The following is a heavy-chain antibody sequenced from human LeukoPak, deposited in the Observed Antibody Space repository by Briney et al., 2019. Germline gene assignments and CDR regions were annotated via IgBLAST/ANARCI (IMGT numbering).Heavy chain of an antibody. J-gene: IGHJ4*02. CDR1: GYTFTSYD. CDR2: MNPNSGNT. Sequence: ASVKVSCKASGYTFTSYDINWVRQATGQGLEWMGWMNPNSGNTGYAQKFQGRVTMTTDTSTSTAYMELRSLRSDDTAVYYCAREEDSGLFDYWGQGTLVTVSS. D-gene: IGHD1-26*01. V-gene: IGHV1-8*01. CDR3: AREEDSGLFDY.